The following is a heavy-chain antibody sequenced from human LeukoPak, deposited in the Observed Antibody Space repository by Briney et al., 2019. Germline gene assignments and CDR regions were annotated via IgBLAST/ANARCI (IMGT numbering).Heavy chain of an antibody. CDR1: GATLNIGHA. D-gene: IGHD5-12*01. J-gene: IGHJ5*02. CDR2: IIPFLGEV. V-gene: IGHV1-69*04. CDR3: SPCGHAYDWFGP. Sequence: ASVKVSCKAFGATLNIGHAFIWARQAPGQGLQWMGRIIPFLGEVNYAQNFQGRVSFTADKSTATMYMEMKSLRLDDTAIYYCSPCGHAYDWFGPWGQGTLVTASS.